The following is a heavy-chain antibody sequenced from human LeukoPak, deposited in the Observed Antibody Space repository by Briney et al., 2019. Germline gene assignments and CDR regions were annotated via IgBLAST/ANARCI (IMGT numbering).Heavy chain of an antibody. Sequence: GASVKVSCKASGYTFSNSGFSWVRQAPGQGLEWMGWINPYDGNTHYAQKFQGRVTLTTDTSTSTAYMDLRSLRSDDTAVYYCARGGAWNYAMDVWGQGTPVTVSS. J-gene: IGHJ6*02. V-gene: IGHV1-18*01. CDR1: GYTFSNSG. D-gene: IGHD1-1*01. CDR2: INPYDGNT. CDR3: ARGGAWNYAMDV.